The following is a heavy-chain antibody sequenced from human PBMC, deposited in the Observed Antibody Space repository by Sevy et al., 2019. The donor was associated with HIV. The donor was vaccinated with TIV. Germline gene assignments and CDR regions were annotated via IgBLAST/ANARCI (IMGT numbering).Heavy chain of an antibody. Sequence: GGSLRLSCAASGFTFRTHAMHWVRQAPGKGLEWVAVISYNGNSKYYAESVKGRFTISRDDSKNTLYLQMNSLGPEDTAVYTCARESGYDGRGYSPGYWGQGTLVTVSS. V-gene: IGHV3-30*03. CDR2: ISYNGNSK. J-gene: IGHJ4*02. CDR1: GFTFRTHA. D-gene: IGHD3-22*01. CDR3: ARESGYDGRGYSPGY.